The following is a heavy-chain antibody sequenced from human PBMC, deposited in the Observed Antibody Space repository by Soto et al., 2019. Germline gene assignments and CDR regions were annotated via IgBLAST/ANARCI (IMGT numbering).Heavy chain of an antibody. D-gene: IGHD4-17*01. CDR1: GFTFDDYA. V-gene: IGHV3-9*01. J-gene: IGHJ4*02. Sequence: EVQLVESGGGLVQPGRSLRLSCAASGFTFDDYAMHWVRQAPGKGLEWVSGISWNSGSIGYADSVKGRFTISRDNAKNSLYLQMNSLRAEDTALYYGAKESNYGDYSLDYWGQGTLVTVSS. CDR3: AKESNYGDYSLDY. CDR2: ISWNSGSI.